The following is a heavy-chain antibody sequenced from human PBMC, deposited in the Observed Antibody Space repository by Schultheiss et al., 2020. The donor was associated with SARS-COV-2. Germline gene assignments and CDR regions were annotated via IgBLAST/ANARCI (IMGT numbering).Heavy chain of an antibody. D-gene: IGHD6-13*01. CDR3: ARGRAGDSSIRSPVMDV. CDR2: VSHSGGT. V-gene: IGHV4-61*01. Sequence: GSLRLSCTVSGGSVSSGSYYWSWIRQPPGKGLEWIGQVSHSGGTHYSPSLKRRVTISVDTSKSQFSLRLRSVTAADTAVYYCARGRAGDSSIRSPVMDVWGQGTTVTVSS. CDR1: GGSVSSGSYY. J-gene: IGHJ6*02.